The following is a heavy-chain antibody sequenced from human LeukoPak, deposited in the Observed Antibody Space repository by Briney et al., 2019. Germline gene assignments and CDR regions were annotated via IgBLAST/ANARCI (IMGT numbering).Heavy chain of an antibody. CDR2: ISGSGSSA. J-gene: IGHJ3*02. CDR1: GFTFSRNA. CDR3: AKVRCGGDCYSTHDAYDI. D-gene: IGHD2-21*02. Sequence: GGSLRLSCAASGFTFSRNAMSWVRQAPGKGLEWASGISGSGSSAYYADSVQGRFTVSRDNSKNTLYLQVNSLRAEDTAVYYCAKVRCGGDCYSTHDAYDIWGRGTMVTVSS. V-gene: IGHV3-23*01.